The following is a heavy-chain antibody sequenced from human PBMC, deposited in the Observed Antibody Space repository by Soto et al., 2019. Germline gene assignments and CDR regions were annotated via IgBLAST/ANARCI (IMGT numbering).Heavy chain of an antibody. CDR1: GGSFSGYY. Sequence: QVQLQQWGAGLLKPSETLSLTCAVYGGSFSGYYWSWIRQAPGKGLEWIGDINHSGTTNYHPSLESRVTISVDTSKSQCSLKLFSVTAADTAVYYCARGSDTVPKILSYFDYWDQGILVTVSS. V-gene: IGHV4-34*01. CDR3: ARGSDTVPKILSYFDY. D-gene: IGHD3-9*01. J-gene: IGHJ4*02. CDR2: INHSGTT.